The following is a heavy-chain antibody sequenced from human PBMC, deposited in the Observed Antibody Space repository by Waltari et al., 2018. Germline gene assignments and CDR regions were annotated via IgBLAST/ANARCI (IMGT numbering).Heavy chain of an antibody. CDR2: INYSGGT. D-gene: IGHD6-13*01. J-gene: IGHJ4*02. CDR1: GGSISSSSYY. V-gene: IGHV4-39*01. Sequence: QLQLQESGPGLVKPSETLSLTCTVSGGSISSSSYYWGWIRQPPGKGLEWIGGINYSGGTNYNPSLNMRVTISVDTSKIQFSRKLGSVTAADTAVYYCAALCEGSSWYGLELYFDYWGQGTLVTVSS. CDR3: AALCEGSSWYGLELYFDY.